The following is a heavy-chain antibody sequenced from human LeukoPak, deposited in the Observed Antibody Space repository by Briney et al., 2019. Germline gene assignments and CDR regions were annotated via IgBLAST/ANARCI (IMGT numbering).Heavy chain of an antibody. CDR2: ISGSSGYI. CDR1: GFTFSHYY. V-gene: IGHV3-21*06. D-gene: IGHD6-13*01. J-gene: IGHJ6*03. Sequence: GGSLRLSCAASGFTFSHYYMTWVRQAPGKGLEWVSSISGSSGYIFYADSVKGRFTISRDNAKNSLYLQMNSLRAEDTAVYYCAKDGYSSSWYYYYYMDVWGQGTTVTVSS. CDR3: AKDGYSSSWYYYYYMDV.